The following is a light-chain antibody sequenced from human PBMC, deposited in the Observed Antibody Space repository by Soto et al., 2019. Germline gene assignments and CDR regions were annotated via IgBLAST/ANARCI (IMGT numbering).Light chain of an antibody. CDR3: QQYGRSPFT. CDR2: GAS. J-gene: IGKJ2*01. CDR1: QRMTNNF. V-gene: IGKV3-20*01. Sequence: EIVLPQSPDTLSLSPGERVTLSCRASQRMTNNFLDWFQQKPGLAPRLLIHGASTRASGVPDRFTGGGSGTDFVLTISRVEPEDFAVYYCQQYGRSPFTFGQGTKLQIK.